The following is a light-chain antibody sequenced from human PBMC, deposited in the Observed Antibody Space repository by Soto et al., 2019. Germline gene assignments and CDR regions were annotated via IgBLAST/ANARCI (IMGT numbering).Light chain of an antibody. CDR3: QQYSTYTPRT. CDR1: QSISIW. Sequence: IQMTQSPSTLSASVGDRVTITCWASQSISIWLAWYQQKPGKAPKILIYKASSLESGVPSRFSGSGSGTEFTLTISSLQPDDFATYYCQQYSTYTPRTFGQGTKVDIK. V-gene: IGKV1-5*03. J-gene: IGKJ1*01. CDR2: KAS.